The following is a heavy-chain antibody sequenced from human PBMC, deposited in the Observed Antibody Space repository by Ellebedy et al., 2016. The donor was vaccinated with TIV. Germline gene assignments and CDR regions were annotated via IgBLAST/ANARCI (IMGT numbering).Heavy chain of an antibody. CDR3: ARYYDSGSYYSWFDP. Sequence: SETLSLTXTVSGGSISSSSYYWGWIRQPPGKGLEWIGSIYYSGSTYYNPSLKSRVTISVDTSKNQFSLKLTSVTAADTAVYYCARYYDSGSYYSWFDPWGQGTLVTVSS. CDR1: GGSISSSSYY. D-gene: IGHD3-22*01. CDR2: IYYSGST. J-gene: IGHJ5*02. V-gene: IGHV4-39*07.